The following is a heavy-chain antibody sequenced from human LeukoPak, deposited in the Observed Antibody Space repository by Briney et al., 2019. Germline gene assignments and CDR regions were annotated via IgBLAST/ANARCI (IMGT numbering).Heavy chain of an antibody. CDR3: ARGQGVLDY. V-gene: IGHV4-59*01. CDR1: GGSMSSFY. CDR2: IYDSGSA. D-gene: IGHD2-8*01. Sequence: SETLSLTCTVSGGSMSSFYWSWIRQPPGKGLEWIGNIYDSGSANCNPSLQSRVTISLDTSKNEVSLKLSSVTAADTAVHYCARGQGVLDYWGQGTLVTVSS. J-gene: IGHJ4*02.